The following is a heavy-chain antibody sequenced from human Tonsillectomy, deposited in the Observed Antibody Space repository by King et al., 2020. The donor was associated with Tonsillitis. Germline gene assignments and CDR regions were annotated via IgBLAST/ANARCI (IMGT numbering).Heavy chain of an antibody. CDR1: GFTFDDHA. J-gene: IGHJ4*02. CDR2: IGWNRGDI. Sequence: VKLVESGGGLVQPGRSLRLSCAASGFTFDDHAMHWVRQVPGKGLEWVSGIGWNRGDIGYADSVKGRFTISRDNAKNFLYLQMNSLRVEDTALYHCAKTRAVAGNEGWDYWGQGLLVTVSS. D-gene: IGHD6-19*01. CDR3: AKTRAVAGNEGWDY. V-gene: IGHV3-9*01.